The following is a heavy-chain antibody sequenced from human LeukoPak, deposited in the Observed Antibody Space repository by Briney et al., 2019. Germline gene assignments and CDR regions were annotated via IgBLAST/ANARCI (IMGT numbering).Heavy chain of an antibody. Sequence: PGGSLRLSCAASGFTFSSYGMHWVRQAPGKGLEWVAVIWYDGSNKYYADSVKGRFTISRDNSKNTLYLQMNSLRAEDTAVYYWARKGSGYHYFIHWFGPWGQGTLVTGSS. CDR1: GFTFSSYG. D-gene: IGHD5-12*01. CDR2: IWYDGSNK. CDR3: ARKGSGYHYFIHWFGP. J-gene: IGHJ5*02. V-gene: IGHV3-33*01.